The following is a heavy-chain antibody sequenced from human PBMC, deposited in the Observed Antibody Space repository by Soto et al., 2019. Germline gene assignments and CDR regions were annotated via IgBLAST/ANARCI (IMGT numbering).Heavy chain of an antibody. CDR3: ARDVVFSAYNYMDV. D-gene: IGHD2-21*01. J-gene: IGHJ6*03. CDR1: GFTFSSYD. V-gene: IGHV3-13*01. CDR2: IGTAGDT. Sequence: GGSLRLSCAASGFTFSSYDMHWVRQATGKGLEWVSAIGTAGDTYYPGSVKGRFTISRENAKNSLYLQMNSLRAGDTAVYYCARDVVFSAYNYMDVWGKGTTVTVSS.